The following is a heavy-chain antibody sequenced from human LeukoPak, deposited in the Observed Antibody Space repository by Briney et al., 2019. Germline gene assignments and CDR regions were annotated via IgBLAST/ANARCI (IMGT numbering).Heavy chain of an antibody. CDR2: NNPNSGGT. Sequence: GASVKVSSKASGYTFTGYYMHWVRQAPGQGLEWMGWNNPNSGGTNYAQKFQGRVTMTRDTSISTAYMELSSLRSEDTAVYYCARVTNPRREYYDSSGYKFFLGDWGQGTLVTVSS. CDR1: GYTFTGYY. D-gene: IGHD3-22*01. CDR3: ARVTNPRREYYDSSGYKFFLGD. J-gene: IGHJ4*02. V-gene: IGHV1-2*02.